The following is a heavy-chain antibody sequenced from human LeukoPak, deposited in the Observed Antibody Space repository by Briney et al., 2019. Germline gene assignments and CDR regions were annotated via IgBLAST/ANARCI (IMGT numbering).Heavy chain of an antibody. J-gene: IGHJ4*02. CDR3: ATSRVFDH. CDR1: GFTFSIYT. V-gene: IGHV3-48*04. CDR2: ISSGSDNI. Sequence: GGSLRLSCVASGFTFSIYTMHWVRQTPGKGLEWVSHISSGSDNIYYADSVKGRFTISRDNARNSLYLQMSSLRVEDTAIYYCATSRVFDHWGQGTLVTVSS.